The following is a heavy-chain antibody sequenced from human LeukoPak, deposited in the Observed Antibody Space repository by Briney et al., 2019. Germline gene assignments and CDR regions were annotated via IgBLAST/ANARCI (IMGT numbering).Heavy chain of an antibody. CDR1: GGSFSGYY. Sequence: SETLSLTCAVSGGSFSGYYWSWIRQPPGKGLEWIGEINHSGSTNYNPSLKSRVTISVDTSKNQFSLKLSSVTAADTAVYYCARVWRFGDYGGNWFDPWGQGTLVTVSS. V-gene: IGHV4-34*01. CDR3: ARVWRFGDYGGNWFDP. D-gene: IGHD4-17*01. J-gene: IGHJ5*02. CDR2: INHSGST.